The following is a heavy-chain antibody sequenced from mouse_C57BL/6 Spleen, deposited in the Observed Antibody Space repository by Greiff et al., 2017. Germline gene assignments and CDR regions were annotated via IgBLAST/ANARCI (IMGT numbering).Heavy chain of an antibody. J-gene: IGHJ1*03. CDR1: GFSLTSYG. CDR3: AKKGGNGYFDV. D-gene: IGHD2-1*01. CDR2: IWRGGSK. Sequence: VKLVESGPGLVQPSQSLSITCTVSGFSLTSYGVPWVRQSPGKGLEWLGVIWRGGSKDYNAAFMSRLSITKDNSKSQFFFKMNSLQAIYTAIYYFAKKGGNGYFDVWGTGTTVTVSS. V-gene: IGHV2-5*01.